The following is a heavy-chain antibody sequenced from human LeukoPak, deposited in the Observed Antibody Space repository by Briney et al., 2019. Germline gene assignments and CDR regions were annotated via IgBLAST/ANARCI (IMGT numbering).Heavy chain of an antibody. J-gene: IGHJ6*03. CDR2: IYYSGST. CDR1: GGSISSYY. V-gene: IGHV4-59*01. CDR3: ARVHGPMTTVYYYYMDV. D-gene: IGHD4-11*01. Sequence: SETLSLTCTVSGGSISSYYWSWIRQPPGKGLEWIGYIYYSGSTNYNPSLKSRVTISVDTSKNQFSLKLSSVTAADTAVYYCARVHGPMTTVYYYYMDVWGKGTTVTVSS.